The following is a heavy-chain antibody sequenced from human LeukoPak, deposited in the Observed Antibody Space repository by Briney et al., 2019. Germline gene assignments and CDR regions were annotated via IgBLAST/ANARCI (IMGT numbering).Heavy chain of an antibody. Sequence: SETLSLTCSVSGDSITGYYWGWIRQPPGKGLEWISNIYYTGNTYYNTFLKSRVTISLDMSKNQFSLKVISMTAADTAAYYCTKSDGYGLIRICGRGTMVTVST. J-gene: IGHJ3*02. V-gene: IGHV4-39*07. CDR3: TKSDGYGLIRI. CDR2: IYYTGNT. D-gene: IGHD3-10*01. CDR1: GDSITGYY.